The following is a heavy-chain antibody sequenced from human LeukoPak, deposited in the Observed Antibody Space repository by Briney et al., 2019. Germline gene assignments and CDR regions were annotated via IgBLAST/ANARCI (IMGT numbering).Heavy chain of an antibody. J-gene: IGHJ4*02. V-gene: IGHV3-48*03. CDR3: ARVRIAAALDY. CDR2: ISSSGSTI. Sequence: GGSLRLSCAASGFTFSSYEMNWVRQAPGKGLEWVSYISSSGSTIYYADSVKGRFTISRDNAKNSLYLQMNSLRAEDTAVYYCARVRIAAALDYWGQGTLVTVSS. D-gene: IGHD6-13*01. CDR1: GFTFSSYE.